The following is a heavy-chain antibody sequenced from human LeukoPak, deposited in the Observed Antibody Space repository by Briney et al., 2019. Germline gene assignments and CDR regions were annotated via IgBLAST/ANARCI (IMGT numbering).Heavy chain of an antibody. D-gene: IGHD3-16*02. V-gene: IGHV4-34*01. CDR2: INHSGST. CDR3: ASYYDYVWGSYRYDY. Sequence: PSETLSLTCAVYGGSFSGYYWSWIRQPPGKGLEWIGEINHSGSTNYNPSLKGRVTISVDTSKNQFSLKLSSVTAADTAVYYCASYYDYVWGSYRYDYWGQGTLVTVSS. J-gene: IGHJ4*02. CDR1: GGSFSGYY.